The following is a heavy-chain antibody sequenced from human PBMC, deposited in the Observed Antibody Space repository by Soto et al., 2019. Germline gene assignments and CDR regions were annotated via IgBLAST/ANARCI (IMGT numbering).Heavy chain of an antibody. CDR2: ISSSGSTI. CDR3: ASLYGSGSYFGYYYGMDV. J-gene: IGHJ6*02. Sequence: EVQLVESGGGLVHPGGSLRLSCLASGFTFSRYWMHWVRQAPGKGLEWVSYISSSGSTIYYADSVKGRFTISRDNAKNSLYLQMNSLRAEDTAVYYCASLYGSGSYFGYYYGMDVWGQGTTVTVSS. D-gene: IGHD3-10*01. CDR1: GFTFSRYW. V-gene: IGHV3-48*04.